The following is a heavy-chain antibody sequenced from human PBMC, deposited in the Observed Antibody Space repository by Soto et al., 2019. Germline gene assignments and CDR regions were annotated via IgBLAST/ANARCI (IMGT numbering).Heavy chain of an antibody. J-gene: IGHJ4*02. Sequence: GESLKISCKGSGYSFTCYCIGWVRQMPGKGLEWMGIIYPGDSDTRYSPSFQGQVTISADKSISTAYLQWSSLKASDTAMYYCARLRHQDRVVPDYWGQGTLVTVSS. CDR2: IYPGDSDT. CDR1: GYSFTCYC. D-gene: IGHD2-2*01. V-gene: IGHV5-51*01. CDR3: ARLRHQDRVVPDY.